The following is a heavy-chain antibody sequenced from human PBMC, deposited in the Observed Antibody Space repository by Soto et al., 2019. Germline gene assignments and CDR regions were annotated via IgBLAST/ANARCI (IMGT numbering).Heavy chain of an antibody. CDR2: IFTGGST. D-gene: IGHD6-19*01. CDR1: GFTVSSNY. Sequence: EVQLVESGGGLVQPGGSLRLSCAASGFTVSSNYMSWVRQAPGKGLEWVSVIFTGGSTYYADSVKGRFTISRHSSMNTVYLQMDSLRAEDTAVYYCARDRQSSGWLDAFDICGQGTMFTVSS. CDR3: ARDRQSSGWLDAFDI. J-gene: IGHJ3*02. V-gene: IGHV3-53*04.